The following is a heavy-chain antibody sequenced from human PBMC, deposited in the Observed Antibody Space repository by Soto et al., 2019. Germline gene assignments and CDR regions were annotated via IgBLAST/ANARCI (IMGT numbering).Heavy chain of an antibody. J-gene: IGHJ6*02. D-gene: IGHD3-22*01. CDR1: GGSISSNNW. Sequence: LSLTCATSGGSISSNNWWTWVRQSPGKGLEWMGEIHHSESTNYNPSLNRRVTISVDKSKDQFSLKLTSVTAADTADYYCARTSYYDSTGYYNMDVWSQGT. CDR3: ARTSYYDSTGYYNMDV. V-gene: IGHV4-4*02. CDR2: IHHSEST.